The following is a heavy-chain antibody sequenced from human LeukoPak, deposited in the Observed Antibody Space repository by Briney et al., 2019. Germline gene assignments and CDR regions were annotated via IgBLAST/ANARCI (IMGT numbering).Heavy chain of an antibody. D-gene: IGHD3-9*01. Sequence: GGSLRLSCAASGFTFSSYAMSWVRQAPGKGLVWVSLINTDGSNTTYADSVKGRFTISRDNAKNTLYLQMSSLRVEDTAVYYCERDFTGRPDYWGQGTLVTVSS. J-gene: IGHJ4*02. CDR2: INTDGSNT. CDR3: ERDFTGRPDY. CDR1: GFTFSSYA. V-gene: IGHV3-74*01.